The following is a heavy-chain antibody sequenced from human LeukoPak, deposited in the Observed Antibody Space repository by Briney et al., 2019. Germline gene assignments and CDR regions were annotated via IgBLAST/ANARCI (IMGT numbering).Heavy chain of an antibody. Sequence: PSETLSLTCVVSGYSISSGYYWAWIRPPPGKGLEWSGSVYHTGTTYYNPSLKSRDTMSVETSNNHFSVTVTSVTAAGTPFCYFDRDRLVTKFEVAIADGGAFDLWGQGTLVTVSS. D-gene: IGHD3-16*01. V-gene: IGHV4-38-2*02. CDR3: DRDRLVTKFEVAIADGGAFDL. CDR2: VYHTGTT. J-gene: IGHJ3*01. CDR1: GYSISSGYY.